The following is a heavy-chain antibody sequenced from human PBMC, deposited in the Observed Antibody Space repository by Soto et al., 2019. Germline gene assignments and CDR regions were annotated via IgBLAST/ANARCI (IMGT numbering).Heavy chain of an antibody. D-gene: IGHD6-13*01. CDR2: IYYSGST. CDR1: GGSISSCGYY. Sequence: TLSLNWTVSGGSISSCGYYWSWIRQHPGKGLEWIGYIYYSGSTYYNPSLKSRVTISVDTSKNQFSLKLSSVTAADTAVYYCARDSSAAAAGTDYWGQGTLVTVSS. CDR3: ARDSSAAAAGTDY. J-gene: IGHJ4*02. V-gene: IGHV4-31*02.